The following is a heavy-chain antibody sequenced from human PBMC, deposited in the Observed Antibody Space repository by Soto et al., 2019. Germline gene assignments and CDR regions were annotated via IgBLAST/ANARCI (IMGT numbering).Heavy chain of an antibody. D-gene: IGHD1-1*01. CDR3: AAVTLPGTGFYGIDV. Sequence: SETLSLTCDVSGYSISNIIYWGWIRRPPGKGLEWIGSLSQIGGTYRSPSLRSRVTISVDRSKNHFSLQLRSVTAADTAVYYCAAVTLPGTGFYGIDVWGPGTMVTVSS. V-gene: IGHV4-38-2*01. J-gene: IGHJ6*02. CDR1: GYSISNIIY. CDR2: LSQIGGT.